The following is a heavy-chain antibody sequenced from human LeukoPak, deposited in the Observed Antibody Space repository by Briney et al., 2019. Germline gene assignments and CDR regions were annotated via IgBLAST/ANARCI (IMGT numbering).Heavy chain of an antibody. J-gene: IGHJ6*03. V-gene: IGHV3-23*01. CDR3: AKSGYCSGGSCYYYYYMDV. CDR1: GFTFSSYA. D-gene: IGHD2-15*01. CDR2: ISGSGGST. Sequence: GGSLRLSCAASGFTFSSYAMSWVRQAPGKGLERVSAISGSGGSTYYADSVKGRFTISRDNSKNTLYLQMNSLRAEDTAVYYSAKSGYCSGGSCYYYYYMDVWGKGTTVTVSS.